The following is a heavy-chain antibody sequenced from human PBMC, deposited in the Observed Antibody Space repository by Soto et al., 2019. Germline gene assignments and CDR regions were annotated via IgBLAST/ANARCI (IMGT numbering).Heavy chain of an antibody. J-gene: IGHJ3*01. V-gene: IGHV1-69*01. CDR2: IVPMFGTT. CDR3: ARDLADVHLWDAFDV. CDR1: GDTFNSYG. D-gene: IGHD6-13*01. Sequence: QVQLVQSGPELKKPGSSVKVSCKAPGDTFNSYGISWVRQAPGQGLEWMGGIVPMFGTTNLALKFEDRVTITADELTTTVYMEIRGLTSADTAVYYFARDLADVHLWDAFDVWGHGTRVTVSS.